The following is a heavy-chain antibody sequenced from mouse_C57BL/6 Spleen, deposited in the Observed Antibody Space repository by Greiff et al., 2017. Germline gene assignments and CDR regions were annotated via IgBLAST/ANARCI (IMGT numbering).Heavy chain of an antibody. CDR2: IWSGGST. D-gene: IGHD1-1*01. Sequence: VQLQQSGPGLVQPSQSLSITCTVSGFSLTSYGVHWVRQSPGKGLAWLGVIWSGGSTAYNAAFISRLSISKDNSNSQVFFKMNSLQADDTAIYYCAEGNYGSSYGFADWGQGTLVTVSA. J-gene: IGHJ3*01. V-gene: IGHV2-2*01. CDR1: GFSLTSYG. CDR3: AEGNYGSSYGFAD.